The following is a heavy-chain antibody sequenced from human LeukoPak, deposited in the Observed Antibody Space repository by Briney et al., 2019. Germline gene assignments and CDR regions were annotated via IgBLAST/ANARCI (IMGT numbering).Heavy chain of an antibody. V-gene: IGHV4-31*03. CDR1: GGSISSGGYY. CDR2: IYYSGST. Sequence: PSQTLSLTCTVSGGSISSGGYYWSWIRQHPGKGLEWIGYIYYSGSTYYNPSLKSRVTISVDTSKNQFSLKLSSVTAADTAVYYCAAGGVSNYDILTGYDLPRLDYWGQGTLVTVSS. D-gene: IGHD3-9*01. J-gene: IGHJ4*02. CDR3: AAGGVSNYDILTGYDLPRLDY.